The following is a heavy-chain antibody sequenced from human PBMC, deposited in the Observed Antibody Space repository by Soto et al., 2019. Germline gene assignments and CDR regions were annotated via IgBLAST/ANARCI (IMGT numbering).Heavy chain of an antibody. CDR2: ISGSGGST. CDR3: AKGSTARPTFVDY. Sequence: EVQLLESGGGLVQPGGSLRLSCAASGFALSSYAMSWVRQAPGKGLEWVSAISGSGGSTYYADSVKGRFTISRDNSKNTLYLQMNSLRAEDTPVYYCAKGSTARPTFVDYWGQGTLVTVSS. J-gene: IGHJ4*02. CDR1: GFALSSYA. V-gene: IGHV3-23*01. D-gene: IGHD6-6*01.